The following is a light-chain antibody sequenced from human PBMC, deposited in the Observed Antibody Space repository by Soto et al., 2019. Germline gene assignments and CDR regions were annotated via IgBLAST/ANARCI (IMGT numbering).Light chain of an antibody. CDR3: QPYYSYT. J-gene: IGKJ3*01. CDR1: QGISSY. CDR2: AAS. Sequence: AIRMTQSPSSFSASTGDRVTITCRASQGISSYLAWYQQKPGKAHKLLIYAASTLQSGVPSTFSGSGSGIDCTLAVGCLQSEDFVTYYCQPYYSYTFGPGTKVDIK. V-gene: IGKV1-8*01.